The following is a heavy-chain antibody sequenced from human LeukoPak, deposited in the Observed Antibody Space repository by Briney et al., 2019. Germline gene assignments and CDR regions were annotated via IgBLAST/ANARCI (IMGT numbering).Heavy chain of an antibody. CDR2: MNPNSGNT. Sequence: ASVKVSCKASGYTFTSYDINWVRQATGQGLEWMGWMNPNSGNTGYAQKFQGRVIMTRNTSISTAYMELSSLRSEDTAVYYCARAYYDSSGYYYIDYWGQGTLVTVSS. CDR1: GYTFTSYD. V-gene: IGHV1-8*01. D-gene: IGHD3-22*01. J-gene: IGHJ4*02. CDR3: ARAYYDSSGYYYIDY.